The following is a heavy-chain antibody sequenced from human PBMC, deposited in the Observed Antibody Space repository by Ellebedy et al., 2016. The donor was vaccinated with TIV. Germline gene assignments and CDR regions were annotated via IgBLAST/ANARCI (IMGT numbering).Heavy chain of an antibody. Sequence: SETLSLTCSVSGGSIRSYYWSWIRQPPGKGLEWIGYIYYSGSTNYNPSLKSRVTMSVEPSKNQFSLKLTSVTAADTAVYYCARYYGSGTYYDYWGQGTLVTVSA. CDR2: IYYSGST. D-gene: IGHD3-10*01. CDR1: GGSIRSYY. J-gene: IGHJ4*02. V-gene: IGHV4-59*08. CDR3: ARYYGSGTYYDY.